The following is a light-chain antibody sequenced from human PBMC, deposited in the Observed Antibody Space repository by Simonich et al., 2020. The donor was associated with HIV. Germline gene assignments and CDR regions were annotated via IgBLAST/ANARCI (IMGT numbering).Light chain of an antibody. CDR3: QQYNNYFPT. V-gene: IGKV1-9*01. Sequence: IQLTQSPSFLSSSVGDRVTITCRASQGISSYLAWYQQKPGKAPKILIYAASTLQSGVPSRFSGSGSGTEFTLTISSLQPDDFATYYCQQYNNYFPTFGQGTKVEIK. CDR1: QGISSY. J-gene: IGKJ1*01. CDR2: AAS.